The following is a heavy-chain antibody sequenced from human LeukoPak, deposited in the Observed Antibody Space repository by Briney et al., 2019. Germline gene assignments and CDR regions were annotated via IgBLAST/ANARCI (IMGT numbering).Heavy chain of an antibody. CDR3: AKELDSSGYFDY. CDR2: ISGSGGST. D-gene: IGHD3-22*01. CDR1: GFTFSNYD. Sequence: PGWSLRLSCAASGFTFSNYDMSWVRQAPGEGLDWVSGISGSGGSTYHADSVKGRFTITRDNSKNTLYLQMNSLRAEDTAVYYCAKELDSSGYFDYWGQGTLVTVSS. V-gene: IGHV3-23*01. J-gene: IGHJ4*02.